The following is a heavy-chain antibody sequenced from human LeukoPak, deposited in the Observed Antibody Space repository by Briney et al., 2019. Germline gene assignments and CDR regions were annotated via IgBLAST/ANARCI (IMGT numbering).Heavy chain of an antibody. CDR1: GGSFSGYY. CDR3: ARGAGPGSYHNWFDP. J-gene: IGHJ5*02. Sequence: SETLSRTCAVYGGSFSGYYWSWIRQPPGKGLEWIGEINHSGSTNYNPSLKSRVTISVDTSKNQFSLKLSSVTAADTAVYYCARGAGPGSYHNWFDPWGQGTLVTVSS. V-gene: IGHV4-34*01. D-gene: IGHD3-10*01. CDR2: INHSGST.